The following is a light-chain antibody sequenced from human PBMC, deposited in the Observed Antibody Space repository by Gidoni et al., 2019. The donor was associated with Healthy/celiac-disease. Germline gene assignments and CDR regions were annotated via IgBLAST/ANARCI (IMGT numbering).Light chain of an antibody. Sequence: QSVLTQPPSVSGAPGQRVTISCTGRSSNNGACYDVHWYQQLPGTAPKLLIYGNSNRPSGVPDRFSGSKSGTSASLAITGLQAEDEADYYCQSYDSSLSDVVFGGGTKLTVL. CDR3: QSYDSSLSDVV. V-gene: IGLV1-40*01. CDR1: SSNNGACYD. J-gene: IGLJ2*01. CDR2: GNS.